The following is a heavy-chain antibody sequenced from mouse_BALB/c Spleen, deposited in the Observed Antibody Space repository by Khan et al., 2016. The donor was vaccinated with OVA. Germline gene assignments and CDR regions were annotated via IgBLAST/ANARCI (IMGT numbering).Heavy chain of an antibody. CDR1: GFTFSNFG. J-gene: IGHJ1*01. V-gene: IGHV5-17*02. D-gene: IGHD2-1*01. CDR2: ISSGSSTI. Sequence: EVMLVESGGGLVQPGGSRKLSCAASGFTFSNFGMHWVRQAPKKGLEWVAYISSGSSTIYYVDKVKGRFNISRDNPKNTLFMQMTSLRSEDTAMYFCARSGGNFHWYFDVWGAGTSVTVSS. CDR3: ARSGGNFHWYFDV.